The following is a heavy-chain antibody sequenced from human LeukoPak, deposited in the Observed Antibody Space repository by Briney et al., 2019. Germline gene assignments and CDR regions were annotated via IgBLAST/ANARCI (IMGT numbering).Heavy chain of an antibody. Sequence: GASLKISCTGSGYSFSSYWIGWVRQMPGKGLEWMVIIYPGDSDTRYSPSFQGQVTISADTSISTAYLQWSSLKASDTAMYYCARPATFGGRDGLYHFDYWGQGTLVTVSS. V-gene: IGHV5-51*01. J-gene: IGHJ4*02. CDR3: ARPATFGGRDGLYHFDY. CDR1: GYSFSSYW. D-gene: IGHD3-3*01. CDR2: IYPGDSDT.